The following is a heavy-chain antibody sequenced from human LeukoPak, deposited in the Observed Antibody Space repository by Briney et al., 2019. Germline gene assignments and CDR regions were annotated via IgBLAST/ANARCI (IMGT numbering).Heavy chain of an antibody. CDR1: GYTFTSYD. CDR3: ARVARYCSGGSCYYSTFGY. CDR2: MNPNSGNT. J-gene: IGHJ4*02. Sequence: ASVKVSCKASGYTFTSYDINWVRQATGQGLEWIGWMNPNSGNTGYAQKFQGRVTMTRNTSISTAYMELSSLRSEDTAVYYCARVARYCSGGSCYYSTFGYWGQGTLVTVSS. V-gene: IGHV1-8*01. D-gene: IGHD2-15*01.